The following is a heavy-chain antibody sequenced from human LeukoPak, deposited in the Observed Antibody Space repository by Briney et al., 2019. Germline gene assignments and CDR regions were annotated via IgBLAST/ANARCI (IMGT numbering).Heavy chain of an antibody. CDR3: TRFLGYCSSTSCSNWFDP. Sequence: GGSLRLSCAASGFTFSDSTMHWVRQASGKGLEWVGRIRSKANSYATAYAALVKGRFTISRDDSKNTAYLQMNSPKTEDTAVYYCTRFLGYCSSTSCSNWFDPWGQGTLVTVSS. V-gene: IGHV3-73*01. J-gene: IGHJ5*02. CDR1: GFTFSDST. CDR2: IRSKANSYAT. D-gene: IGHD2-2*01.